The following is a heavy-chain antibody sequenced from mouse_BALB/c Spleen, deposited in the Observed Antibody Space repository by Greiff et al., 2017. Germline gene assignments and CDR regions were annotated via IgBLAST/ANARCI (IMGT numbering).Heavy chain of an antibody. CDR1: GYTFTDYE. V-gene: IGHV1-15*01. J-gene: IGHJ3*01. CDR2: IDPETGGT. Sequence: VQLQQSGAELVRPGASVTLSCKASGYTFTDYEMHWVKQTPVHGLEWIGAIDPETGGTAYNQKFKGKATLTADKSSSTAYMEHRSLTSEDSAVYYCTRREYEYVPFAYWGKGTLVTVSA. CDR3: TRREYEYVPFAY. D-gene: IGHD2-4*01.